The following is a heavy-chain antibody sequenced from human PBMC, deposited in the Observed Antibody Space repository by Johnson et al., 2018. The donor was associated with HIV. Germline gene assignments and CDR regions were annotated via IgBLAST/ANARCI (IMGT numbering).Heavy chain of an antibody. D-gene: IGHD6-6*01. CDR3: AKGPNGQLDDAFHI. CDR2: IWYDGSNK. Sequence: QVQLVESGGGLVKPGGSLRLSCTASGFTFSSYGLHWVRQAPGKGLEWVAVIWYDGSNKYYADSVKGRFTISRDNSKNTLYLQMNSLRAEDTAVYYCAKGPNGQLDDAFHIWGQGTMVTVS. CDR1: GFTFSSYG. V-gene: IGHV3-33*06. J-gene: IGHJ3*02.